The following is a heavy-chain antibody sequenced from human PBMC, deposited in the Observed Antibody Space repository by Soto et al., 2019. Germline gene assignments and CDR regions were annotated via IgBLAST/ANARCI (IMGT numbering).Heavy chain of an antibody. CDR1: GGSFSGYY. CDR3: ARVTGRYYYGMDV. CDR2: INHSGST. J-gene: IGHJ6*02. Sequence: QVQLQQWGAGLLKPSETLSLTCAVYGGSFSGYYWSWIRQPPGKGLEWIGEINHSGSTNYNPSLKSRVTISVETSKNQFSLKLSSVTGADTAVYYCARVTGRYYYGMDVWGQGTTVTVSS. V-gene: IGHV4-34*01.